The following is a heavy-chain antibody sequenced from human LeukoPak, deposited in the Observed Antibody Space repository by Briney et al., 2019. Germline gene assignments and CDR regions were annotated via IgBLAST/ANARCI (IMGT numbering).Heavy chain of an antibody. CDR1: GYTFTSYY. Sequence: GASVKVSCKASGYTFTSYYMHWVRQAPGQGLEWMGIINPSGGSTSYAQKFQGRVTMTRDTSTSPVYMELSSLRSEDTAVYYCAREVSLDSSSSGRFDYWGQGTLVTVSS. J-gene: IGHJ4*02. CDR2: INPSGGST. CDR3: AREVSLDSSSSGRFDY. V-gene: IGHV1-46*01. D-gene: IGHD6-6*01.